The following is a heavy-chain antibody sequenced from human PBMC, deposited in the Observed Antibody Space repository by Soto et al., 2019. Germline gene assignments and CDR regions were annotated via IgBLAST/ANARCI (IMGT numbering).Heavy chain of an antibody. CDR3: ARDGTPPNYYYYGMDV. CDR2: IYYSGST. J-gene: IGHJ6*02. CDR1: GGSIRSSSYY. V-gene: IGHV4-39*01. Sequence: SETLSLSCAVSGGSIRSSSYYWGWIRQPPGKGLEWIGSIYYSGSTYYNPSLKSRVTISVDTSKNQFSLKLSSVTAADTAVYYCARDGTPPNYYYYGMDVWGQGSTVTASS. D-gene: IGHD6-13*01.